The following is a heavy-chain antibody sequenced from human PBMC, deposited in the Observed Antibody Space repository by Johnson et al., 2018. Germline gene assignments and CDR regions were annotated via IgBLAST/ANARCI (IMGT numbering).Heavy chain of an antibody. Sequence: QVQLVQSGGGVVQPGRSLRLSCAASGFTFSSYAMHWVRQAPGKGLEWVAVISYDGSNKYYADSVKGRFTIPRDNSKNTLYLQRNSLGAEDTAVYYWGRDSCAYSSSCQKVAFDIWGQGTMVTVSS. J-gene: IGHJ3*02. CDR1: GFTFSSYA. CDR3: GRDSCAYSSSCQKVAFDI. CDR2: ISYDGSNK. V-gene: IGHV3-30-3*01. D-gene: IGHD6-13*01.